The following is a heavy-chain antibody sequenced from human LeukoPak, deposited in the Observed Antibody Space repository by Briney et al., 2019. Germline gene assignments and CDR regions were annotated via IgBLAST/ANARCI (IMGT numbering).Heavy chain of an antibody. CDR3: AKDLGQYSSGWYDY. CDR2: ISGSGGST. V-gene: IGHV3-23*01. Sequence: GGSLRLSCVGSNFTFSDYAMSWVRQAPGKGLEWVSAISGSGGSTYYADSVKGRFTISRDNSKNTLYLQMNSLRAEDTAVYYCAKDLGQYSSGWYDYWGQGTLVTVSS. J-gene: IGHJ4*02. D-gene: IGHD6-19*01. CDR1: NFTFSDYA.